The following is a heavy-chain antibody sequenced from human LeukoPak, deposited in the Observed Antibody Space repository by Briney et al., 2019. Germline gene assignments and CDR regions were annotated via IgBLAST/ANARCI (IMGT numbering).Heavy chain of an antibody. D-gene: IGHD1-26*01. J-gene: IGHJ4*02. V-gene: IGHV3-48*01. CDR2: ISGRSSTI. CDR1: AFTFSDYS. Sequence: GGSLRLSCVASAFTFSDYSMNWVRQAPGRGLEWVSYISGRSSTIYYADSVKGRFTISRDNAKNSVYLQMNSLRAEDTAVYYCARDRITSGNYFFDYWGQGTLVTVSS. CDR3: ARDRITSGNYFFDY.